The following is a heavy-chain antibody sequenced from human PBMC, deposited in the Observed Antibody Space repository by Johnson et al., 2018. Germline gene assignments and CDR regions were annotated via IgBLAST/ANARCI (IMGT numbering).Heavy chain of an antibody. J-gene: IGHJ1*01. CDR3: AKDGESGSRVTTRSFQH. Sequence: VQLVESGGGLVQPGGSLRLSCAASGFTFSNYAMSWVRQAPGKGLEWVSAISGSGGSTYYADSVKGRFTISRDNSKTTLYLQMHCLGREETAGNDCAKDGESGSRVTTRSFQHWGQGTLVTVSS. CDR2: ISGSGGST. D-gene: IGHD4-17*01. V-gene: IGHV3-23*04. CDR1: GFTFSNYA.